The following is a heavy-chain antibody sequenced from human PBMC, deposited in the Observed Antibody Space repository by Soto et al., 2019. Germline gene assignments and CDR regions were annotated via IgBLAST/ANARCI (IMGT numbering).Heavy chain of an antibody. CDR1: GFTFSGYG. D-gene: IGHD6-19*01. CDR2: ISRSSTNI. CDR3: ARIPVAGQWYFDL. Sequence: EVQLVESGGGLVKPGGSLRLSCAASGFTFSGYGMIWVRRAPGKGLEWVSSISRSSTNIYYADSVKGRFTTSRDNAKNSLYLQTNSLSAEDTAMYSCARIPVAGQWYFDLWGRGTLVDVSS. V-gene: IGHV3-21*01. J-gene: IGHJ2*01.